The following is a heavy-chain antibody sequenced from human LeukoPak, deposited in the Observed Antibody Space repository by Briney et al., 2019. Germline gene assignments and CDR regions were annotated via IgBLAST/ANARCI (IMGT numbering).Heavy chain of an antibody. CDR3: ARSGYSYGEQSDY. CDR1: GGSISSSNW. D-gene: IGHD5-18*01. V-gene: IGHV4-4*02. CDR2: IYYSGST. J-gene: IGHJ4*02. Sequence: SGTLSLTCAVSGGSISSSNWWSWVRQPPGKGLEWIGYIYYSGSTNYNPSLKSRVTISVDTSKNQFSLKLSSVTAADTAVYYCARSGYSYGEQSDYWGQGTLVTVSS.